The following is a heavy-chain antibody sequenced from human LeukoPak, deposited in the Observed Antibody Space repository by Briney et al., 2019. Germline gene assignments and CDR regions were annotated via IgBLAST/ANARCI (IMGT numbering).Heavy chain of an antibody. D-gene: IGHD3-3*01. CDR1: GYSFTSYW. CDR3: ARPVFGGAFWSGYYGH. Sequence: GESLKISCKGSGYSFTSYWIGWVRQLPGEGLEGMGIIYPGDSDTRYSPSFQGQVTISADKSISTAYLQWSSLKASDTAMYYCARPVFGGAFWSGYYGHWGQGTLVTVSS. V-gene: IGHV5-51*01. CDR2: IYPGDSDT. J-gene: IGHJ4*02.